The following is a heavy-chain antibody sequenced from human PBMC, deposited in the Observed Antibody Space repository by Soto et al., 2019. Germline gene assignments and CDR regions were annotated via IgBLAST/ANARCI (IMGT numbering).Heavy chain of an antibody. CDR1: GYTFTSYG. CDR2: ISAYNGNT. J-gene: IGHJ4*02. D-gene: IGHD3-22*01. CDR3: ARAYYYDSSGYYVIDY. Sequence: GASVKVSCKASGYTFTSYGISWVRQAPGQGLEWMGWISAYNGNTNYAQKLQGRVTMTTDTSTSTAYMELRSLRSDDTAVYYCARAYYYDSSGYYVIDYWGQGTLVTVSS. V-gene: IGHV1-18*01.